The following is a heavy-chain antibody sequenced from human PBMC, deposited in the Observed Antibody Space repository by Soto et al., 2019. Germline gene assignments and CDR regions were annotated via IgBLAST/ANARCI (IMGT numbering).Heavy chain of an antibody. Sequence: QITLKESGPTLVKPTQTLTLTCTFSGFSLSTSGVGVGLIRQPPGKALAWLALFYWDDDNRYSPSLKSRLTITNDTSKSQVVLTMTNIDPVDTATYFCAREESDYDILTGYYEGFDYWGQGTLVTVSS. D-gene: IGHD3-9*01. J-gene: IGHJ4*02. CDR2: FYWDDDN. CDR1: GFSLSTSGVG. CDR3: AREESDYDILTGYYEGFDY. V-gene: IGHV2-5*02.